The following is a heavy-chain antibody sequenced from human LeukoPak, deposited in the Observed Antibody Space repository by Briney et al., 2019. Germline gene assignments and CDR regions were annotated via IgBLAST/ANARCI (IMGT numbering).Heavy chain of an antibody. CDR2: IYYSGST. CDR3: ARHSSRWTPNRNFDH. Sequence: PSETLSLTCTVSGGSISSGGYYWSWIRQPPGKGLEWIGYIYYSGSTNYNPSLKSRVTISVDTSKNQFSLKLSSVTAADTAVYYCARHSSRWTPNRNFDHWGQGTLVTVSS. D-gene: IGHD2/OR15-2a*01. J-gene: IGHJ4*02. V-gene: IGHV4-61*08. CDR1: GGSISSGGYY.